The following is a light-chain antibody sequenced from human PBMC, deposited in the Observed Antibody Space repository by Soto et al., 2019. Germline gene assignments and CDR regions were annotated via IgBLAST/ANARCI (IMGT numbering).Light chain of an antibody. CDR1: QSLLYRTGNHY. Sequence: DIVMTQSPLSLSVTPGEPASISCRSSQSLLYRTGNHYLDWYLQKPGQSPRLLSSLTSNRASGVPDRFSGSGSGKDFTLKISRVEAEDVGIYYCMQALQTPRTFRQETRVDIK. V-gene: IGKV2-28*01. J-gene: IGKJ1*01. CDR2: LTS. CDR3: MQALQTPRT.